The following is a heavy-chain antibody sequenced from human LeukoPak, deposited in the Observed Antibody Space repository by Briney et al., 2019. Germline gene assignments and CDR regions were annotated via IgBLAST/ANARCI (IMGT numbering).Heavy chain of an antibody. D-gene: IGHD1-26*01. CDR1: GGSFSGYY. CDR2: INHSGSI. V-gene: IGHV4-34*01. J-gene: IGHJ4*02. CDR3: ARARSGKWGFDY. Sequence: SETLSLTCGVYGGSFSGYYWTWIRQPPGRGLEWIGEINHSGSINYNPSLKSRVTISVDTSKNQFSLKLSSVTAADTAVYYCARARSGKWGFDYWGQGTLVTVSS.